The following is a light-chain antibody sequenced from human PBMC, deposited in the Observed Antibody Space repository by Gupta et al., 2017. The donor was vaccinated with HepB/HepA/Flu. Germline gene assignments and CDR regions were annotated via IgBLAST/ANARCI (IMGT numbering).Light chain of an antibody. V-gene: IGKV3-20*01. CDR1: QSVNSNY. CDR3: QQDGSSKT. CDR2: GAS. Sequence: EIVLTQSPGTLSLSPGERATLSCRASQSVNSNYLAWYQQKPGQAPRLLIYGASSRATGIPDRFSGSGSGTDFTLTISRLEPEDFAVYYWQQDGSSKTFGQGTKVEIK. J-gene: IGKJ1*01.